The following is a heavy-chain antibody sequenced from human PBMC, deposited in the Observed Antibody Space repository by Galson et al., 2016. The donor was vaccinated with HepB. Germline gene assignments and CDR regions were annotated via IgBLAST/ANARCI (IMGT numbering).Heavy chain of an antibody. Sequence: SLRLSCAASGFTFTSYSVNWVRQVPGKGLEWVSYIGSSPGTVYYADSVKGRFTISRDNAKNSLYLQMNRLRDEDTAVYYCARNPLGYSYALVRYFDYWGQGTLVTVSS. D-gene: IGHD5-18*01. V-gene: IGHV3-48*02. CDR1: GFTFTSYS. CDR3: ARNPLGYSYALVRYFDY. CDR2: IGSSPGTV. J-gene: IGHJ4*02.